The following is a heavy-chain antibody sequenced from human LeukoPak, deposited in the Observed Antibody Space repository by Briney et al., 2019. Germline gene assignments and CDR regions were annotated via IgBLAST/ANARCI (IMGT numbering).Heavy chain of an antibody. CDR1: GFTFSSYA. V-gene: IGHV3-30-3*01. CDR3: AGRSYFDY. CDR2: ISYDGSNK. Sequence: PGRSLRLSFAAPGFTFSSYAMHRVRQAPGKGLEWVAVISYDGSNKYYADSVKGRFTISRDNSKNTLYLQMNSLRAEDTAVYYCAGRSYFDYWGQGTLVTVSS. J-gene: IGHJ4*02.